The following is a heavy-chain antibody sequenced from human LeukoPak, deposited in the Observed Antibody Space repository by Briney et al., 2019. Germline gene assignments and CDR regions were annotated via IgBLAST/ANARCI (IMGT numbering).Heavy chain of an antibody. Sequence: GGSLRLSCAASGFTVSINYMSWVRQAPGKGLEWVSVIYSGGSTYYADSVKGRFTISRDNSKNTLYLQMNSLRAEDTAVYYCARAPKRILTGYYFDYWGQGTLVTVSS. D-gene: IGHD3-9*01. V-gene: IGHV3-66*01. CDR2: IYSGGST. CDR1: GFTVSINY. J-gene: IGHJ4*02. CDR3: ARAPKRILTGYYFDY.